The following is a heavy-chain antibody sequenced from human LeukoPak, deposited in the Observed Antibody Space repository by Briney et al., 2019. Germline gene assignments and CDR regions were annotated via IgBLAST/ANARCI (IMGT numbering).Heavy chain of an antibody. D-gene: IGHD3-10*01. V-gene: IGHV3-66*01. Sequence: PGGSLRLSCAASGFTFSSYEMNWVRQAPGKGLEWVSVIYNGGSTYYADSVKGRFTISRDNSKNTLYLQMNSLRAEDTAVYYCARWFGELLYTTLYYYYMDVWGKGTTVTISS. CDR1: GFTFSSYE. J-gene: IGHJ6*03. CDR2: IYNGGST. CDR3: ARWFGELLYTTLYYYYMDV.